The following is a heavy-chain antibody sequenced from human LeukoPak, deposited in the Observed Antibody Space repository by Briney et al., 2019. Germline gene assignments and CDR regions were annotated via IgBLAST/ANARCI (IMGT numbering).Heavy chain of an antibody. D-gene: IGHD6-13*01. CDR3: ARDGFVGAADY. Sequence: GGSLRLSCAASGFTFSSYEMNWVRQAPGKGLEWVSYISSSGSTIYYADSVRGRFTISRDNAKNSLYLQMNSLRVEDTAVYYCARDGFVGAADYWGQGTLVTVSS. V-gene: IGHV3-48*03. J-gene: IGHJ4*02. CDR2: ISSSGSTI. CDR1: GFTFSSYE.